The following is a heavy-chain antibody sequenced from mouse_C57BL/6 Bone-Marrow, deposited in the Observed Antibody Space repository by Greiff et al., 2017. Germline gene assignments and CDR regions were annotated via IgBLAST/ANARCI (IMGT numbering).Heavy chain of an antibody. CDR1: GFTFSDYG. CDR3: ATLYEYGSNRYWYFDV. V-gene: IGHV5-17*01. D-gene: IGHD1-1*01. Sequence: EVQLVESGGGLVKPGGSLKLSCAASGFTFSDYGMHWVRQAPEKGLEWVAYISSGSRTIYYADTVKGRFTISSDNAKNPLFLQMTSLRSGDTAMYYCATLYEYGSNRYWYFDVWGTGTAGAVSS. J-gene: IGHJ1*03. CDR2: ISSGSRTI.